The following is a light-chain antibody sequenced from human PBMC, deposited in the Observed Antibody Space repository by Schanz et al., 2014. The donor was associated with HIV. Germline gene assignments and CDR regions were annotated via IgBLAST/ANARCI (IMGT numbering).Light chain of an antibody. CDR1: SSNFRSNA. Sequence: QSVLTQPPSASGTPGQRVTISCSGSSSNFRSNAVNWYQQLPGTAPRLVIYNTFHRPSGVPDRFSGSESGTSASLVISGLQSEDEADYYCGTWDDSLKGWVFGGGTKLTVL. J-gene: IGLJ3*02. CDR2: NTF. V-gene: IGLV1-44*01. CDR3: GTWDDSLKGWV.